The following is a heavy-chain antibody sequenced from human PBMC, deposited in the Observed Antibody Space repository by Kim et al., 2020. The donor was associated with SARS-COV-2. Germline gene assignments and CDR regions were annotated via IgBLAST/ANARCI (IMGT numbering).Heavy chain of an antibody. D-gene: IGHD2-8*01. CDR2: IYYSGST. J-gene: IGHJ5*02. V-gene: IGHV4-39*01. CDR3: ASRRYCTNGVCLLNWFDP. CDR1: GGSISSSSYY. Sequence: SETLSLTCTVSGGSISSSSYYWGWIRQPPGKGLEWIGSIYYSGSTYYNPSLKSRVTISVDTSKNQFSLKLSSVTAADTAVYYCASRRYCTNGVCLLNWFDPWGQGTLVTVSS.